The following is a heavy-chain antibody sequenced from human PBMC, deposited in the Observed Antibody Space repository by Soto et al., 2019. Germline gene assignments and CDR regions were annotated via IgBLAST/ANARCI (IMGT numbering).Heavy chain of an antibody. CDR2: MNANSGNT. V-gene: IGHV1-8*01. CDR1: GYTFTSYD. J-gene: IGHJ6*02. CDR3: AIGSLSGWYLPGIRYYYYYGMDV. D-gene: IGHD6-13*01. Sequence: ASVKVSCKASGYTFTSYDINWVRQATGQRLEWMGWMNANSGNTKYSQKFQGRVTITRDTSASTAYMELSSLRSEDTAVYYCAIGSLSGWYLPGIRYYYYYGMDVWGQGTTVTVSS.